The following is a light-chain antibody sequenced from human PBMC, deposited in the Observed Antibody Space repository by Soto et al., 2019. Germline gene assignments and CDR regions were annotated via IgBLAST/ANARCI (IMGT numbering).Light chain of an antibody. V-gene: IGKV3-15*01. CDR1: QSISSD. CDR2: RAS. J-gene: IGKJ4*01. Sequence: EIVMTQSPATLSVSPGERATLSCRASQSISSDLAWYQQKPGQAPRLLISRASIRATGFPARFSGSGSGTEFTLTISSLQSEDFAVYYCQQYNSWPVFGGGTKVEIK. CDR3: QQYNSWPV.